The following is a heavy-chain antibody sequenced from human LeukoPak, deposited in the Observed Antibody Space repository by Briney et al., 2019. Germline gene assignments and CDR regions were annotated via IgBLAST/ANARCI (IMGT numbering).Heavy chain of an antibody. J-gene: IGHJ4*02. CDR3: ARVARDTAMACDY. V-gene: IGHV3-21*01. D-gene: IGHD5-18*01. Sequence: SGGSLRLSCAASGFTFSSYSMNWIRQAPGKGLEWVSSISSSSYIYYADSVKGRFTISRDNAKNSLYLQMNSLRAEDTAVYYCARVARDTAMACDYWGQGTLVTVSS. CDR1: GFTFSSYS. CDR2: ISSSSYI.